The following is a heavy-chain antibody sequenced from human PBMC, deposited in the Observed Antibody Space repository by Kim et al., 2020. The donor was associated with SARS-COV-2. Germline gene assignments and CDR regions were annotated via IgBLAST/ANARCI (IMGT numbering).Heavy chain of an antibody. J-gene: IGHJ4*02. CDR3: AKSNGEYSSGLEQWLALDPYFDY. Sequence: GGSLRLSCAASGFTFSSYGMHWVRQAPGKGLEWVAVISYDGSNKYYADSVKGRFTISRDNSKNTLYLQMNSLRAEDTAVYYCAKSNGEYSSGLEQWLALDPYFDYWGQGTLVTVSS. V-gene: IGHV3-30*18. CDR2: ISYDGSNK. CDR1: GFTFSSYG. D-gene: IGHD6-19*01.